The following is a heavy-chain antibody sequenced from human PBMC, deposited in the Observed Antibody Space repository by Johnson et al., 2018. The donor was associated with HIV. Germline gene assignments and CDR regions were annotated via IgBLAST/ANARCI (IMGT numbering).Heavy chain of an antibody. D-gene: IGHD1-1*01. CDR1: GFTVSSNY. V-gene: IGHV3-66*01. J-gene: IGHJ3*02. CDR3: ARATTPQDAFDI. Sequence: MLLVESGGGLVQPGGSLRLSCAASGFTVSSNYMSWVRQAPGKGLEWVSRINSDGTVTTYADSVKGRFTISRDNSKNTLYLQMNSLRAEDTAGYYCARATTPQDAFDIWGQGTLVTVSS. CDR2: INSDGTVT.